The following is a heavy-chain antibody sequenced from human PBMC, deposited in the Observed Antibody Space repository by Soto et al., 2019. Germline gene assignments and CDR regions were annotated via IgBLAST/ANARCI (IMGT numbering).Heavy chain of an antibody. D-gene: IGHD2-15*01. CDR1: GFTFSSYG. CDR3: ARCSGELLPYYYYGMDV. CDR2: IWYDGSNK. Sequence: PGGSLGLSCAASGFTFSSYGMHWVRQAPGKGLEWVAVIWYDGSNKYYADSVKGRFTISRDNSKNTLYLQMNSLRAEDTAVYYCARCSGELLPYYYYGMDVWGQGTTVTVS. V-gene: IGHV3-33*01. J-gene: IGHJ6*02.